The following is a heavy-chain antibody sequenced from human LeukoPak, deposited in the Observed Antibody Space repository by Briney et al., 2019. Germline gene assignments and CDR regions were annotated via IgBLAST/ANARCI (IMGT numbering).Heavy chain of an antibody. D-gene: IGHD3-10*01. CDR2: INPNSGGT. CDR3: ARGRRNMVRGYYYYYMDV. CDR1: GYTFTGYY. Sequence: ASVKVSCKASGYTFTGYYMHWVRQAPGQGLEWMGWINPNSGGTNYAQKFQGRVTMTRDTSISTAYMELSSLRSEDTAVYYCARGRRNMVRGYYYYYMDVWGKGTTVTVSS. J-gene: IGHJ6*03. V-gene: IGHV1-2*02.